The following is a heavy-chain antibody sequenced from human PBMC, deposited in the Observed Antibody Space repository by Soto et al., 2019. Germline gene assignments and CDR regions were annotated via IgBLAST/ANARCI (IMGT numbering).Heavy chain of an antibody. CDR2: IKSKSDGGTT. CDR3: TVDYFDY. CDR1: GFTFSNAW. Sequence: EVQLVQSGGGLVKPGGSLRLSCAASGFTFSNAWMNWVRQAPGKGLEWVGRIKSKSDGGTTDYAAPVKGRFTISRDDPKNKVHLQMNSMQTEDTAVYYCTVDYFDYWGQGTLVTVSS. V-gene: IGHV3-15*01. J-gene: IGHJ4*02.